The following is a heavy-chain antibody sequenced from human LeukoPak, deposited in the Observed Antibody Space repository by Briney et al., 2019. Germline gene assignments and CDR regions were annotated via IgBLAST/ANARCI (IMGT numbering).Heavy chain of an antibody. D-gene: IGHD1-26*01. CDR3: ARVSPVILNGSYPHFDY. V-gene: IGHV4-39*01. J-gene: IGHJ4*02. CDR2: IYYTGNT. Sequence: SETLSLTCTVSGVSISSSYSYWGWIRRLPGMGLEWIGSIYYTGNTYYNASLKSQVSISIDTSKNQFSLKLSSVTAADTAVYYCARVSPVILNGSYPHFDYWGQGTLVTVSS. CDR1: GVSISSSYSY.